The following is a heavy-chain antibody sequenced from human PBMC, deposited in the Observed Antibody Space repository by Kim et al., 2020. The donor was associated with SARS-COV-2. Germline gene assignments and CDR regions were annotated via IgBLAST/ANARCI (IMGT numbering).Heavy chain of an antibody. CDR3: ARVTMVRGVIILDY. D-gene: IGHD3-10*01. J-gene: IGHJ4*02. Sequence: TPSLRCRVTISVDTSKNQFSLKLSSVTAADTAVYYCARVTMVRGVIILDYWGQGTLVTVSS. V-gene: IGHV4-59*01.